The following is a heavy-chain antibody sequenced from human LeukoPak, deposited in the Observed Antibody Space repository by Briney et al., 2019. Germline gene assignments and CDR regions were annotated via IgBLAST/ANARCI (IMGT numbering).Heavy chain of an antibody. CDR1: TFTKAW. J-gene: IGHJ4*02. V-gene: IGHV3-15*07. CDR3: TTEYFGGFEY. Sequence: GGSLRLSCVLSTFTKAWMNWVRQAPGKGLEWVGRVKNRGDGMATDYAAPVKGRFIISRDDSKKTVYLQMDSLKTEDAAVYFCTTEYFGGFEYWGQGTLVTVSS. CDR2: VKNRGDGMAT. D-gene: IGHD3-16*01.